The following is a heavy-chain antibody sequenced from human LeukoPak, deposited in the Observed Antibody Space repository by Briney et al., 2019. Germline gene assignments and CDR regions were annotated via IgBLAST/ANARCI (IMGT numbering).Heavy chain of an antibody. D-gene: IGHD3-22*01. CDR2: IYPSDSDT. J-gene: IGHJ4*02. CDR1: GYSFTSYW. Sequence: GESLKISCKGSGYSFTSYWIGWVRQMPGKGLEWVAIIYPSDSDTRYSPSLQGQVTISADKSISTAYLQWSSLKASDTAMYYCARSSDSSGYYDYFDYWGQGTLVTVSS. CDR3: ARSSDSSGYYDYFDY. V-gene: IGHV5-51*01.